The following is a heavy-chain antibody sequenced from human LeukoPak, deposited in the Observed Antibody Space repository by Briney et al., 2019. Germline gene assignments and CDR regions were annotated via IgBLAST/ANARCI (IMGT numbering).Heavy chain of an antibody. CDR3: ARDRAAPTWCFDL. CDR2: ISWNSGSI. CDR1: GFTFDDYA. D-gene: IGHD2-15*01. V-gene: IGHV3-9*01. J-gene: IGHJ2*01. Sequence: PGRSLRLSCAASGFTFDDYAMHWVRQAPGKGLEWVSGISWNSGSIGYADSVKGRFTISRDNGKNSLYLQMSSLRVEDTAVYYCARDRAAPTWCFDLWGRGTLVTVSS.